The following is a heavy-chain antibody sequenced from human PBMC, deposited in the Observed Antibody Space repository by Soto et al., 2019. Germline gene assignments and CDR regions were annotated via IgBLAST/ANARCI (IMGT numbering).Heavy chain of an antibody. CDR2: IYYSGST. CDR1: GYSISSSNW. Sequence: SETLSLTCAVSGYSISSSNWWGWIRQPPGKGLEWIGYIYYSGSTYYNPSLKSRVTMSVDTSKNQFSLKLSSVTAADTAIYYCASRFTVTSSYFDYWGQGIQVTVSS. D-gene: IGHD4-4*01. CDR3: ASRFTVTSSYFDY. J-gene: IGHJ4*02. V-gene: IGHV4-28*01.